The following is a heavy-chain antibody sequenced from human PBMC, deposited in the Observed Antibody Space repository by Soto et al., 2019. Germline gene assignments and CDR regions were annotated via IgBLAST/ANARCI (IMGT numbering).Heavy chain of an antibody. CDR3: ARGGNYGDYYYGMDV. D-gene: IGHD4-17*01. V-gene: IGHV3-48*03. CDR2: ISSSGSTI. Sequence: GGSLRLSCAASGFTFSSYEMNWVRQAPGKGLEWVSYISSSGSTIYYADSVKGRFTISRDNAKNSLYLQMNSLRAEDTAVYYCARGGNYGDYYYGMDVWGQGTTVTVSS. CDR1: GFTFSSYE. J-gene: IGHJ6*02.